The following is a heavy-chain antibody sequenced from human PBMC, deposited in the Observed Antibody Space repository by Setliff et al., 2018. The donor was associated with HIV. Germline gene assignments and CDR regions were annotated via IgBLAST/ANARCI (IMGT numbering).Heavy chain of an antibody. CDR3: NIYYYYYMDV. V-gene: IGHV4-34*01. J-gene: IGHJ6*03. Sequence: PSETLSLTCSVSGGSISGSSPGYYWGWIRQPPGKGLEWIGEINHSGSTNYNPSLKSRVTISVDTSKNQFSLKLSSVTAADTAVYYCNIYYYYYMDVWGKGTTVTVSS. CDR1: GGSISGSSPGYY. CDR2: INHSGST.